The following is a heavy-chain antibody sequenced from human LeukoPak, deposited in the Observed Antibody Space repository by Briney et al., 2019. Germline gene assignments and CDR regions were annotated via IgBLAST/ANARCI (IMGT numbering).Heavy chain of an antibody. CDR1: GFTFSTSA. V-gene: IGHV3-23*01. J-gene: IGHJ4*02. D-gene: IGHD2-8*01. Sequence: GGSLRLSCAASGFTFSTSAMSWVRQAPGKGLEWVSAISDSGDKTYYPDSVKGRFTISRDNSKNTLYLQMNSLRAEDTAIYYCAKDGCTNGVHWHDYWGQGTLVTVSS. CDR2: ISDSGDKT. CDR3: AKDGCTNGVHWHDY.